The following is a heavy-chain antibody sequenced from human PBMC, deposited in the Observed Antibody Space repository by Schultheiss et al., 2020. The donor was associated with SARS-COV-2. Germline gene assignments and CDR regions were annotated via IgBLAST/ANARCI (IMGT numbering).Heavy chain of an antibody. V-gene: IGHV3-74*01. CDR1: GFTFSSYW. CDR2: INSDGTST. Sequence: GGSLRLSCAASGFTFSSYWMHWVRQAPGKGLVWVSRINSDGTSTSYADSVKGRFTISRDNSKNTLYLQMNSLRAEDTAVYYCAKVRWFGEILFDYWGQGTLVTVSS. J-gene: IGHJ4*02. CDR3: AKVRWFGEILFDY. D-gene: IGHD3-10*01.